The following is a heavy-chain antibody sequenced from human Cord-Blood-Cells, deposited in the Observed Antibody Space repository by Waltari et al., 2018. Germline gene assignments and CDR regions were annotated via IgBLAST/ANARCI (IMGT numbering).Heavy chain of an antibody. D-gene: IGHD2-2*01. J-gene: IGHJ4*02. CDR2: IYYSGST. CDR3: ATRKPYCSSTSCYPPMVDY. Sequence: QLQLQESGPGLVKPSETLSLTCTVSGGSISSSSYYWGWIRQPPGKGLEWIGSIYYSGSTHYNPSLKIRVTISVDTSKNQFSLKLSSVTAADTAVYYCATRKPYCSSTSCYPPMVDYWGQGTLVTVSS. V-gene: IGHV4-39*07. CDR1: GGSISSSSYY.